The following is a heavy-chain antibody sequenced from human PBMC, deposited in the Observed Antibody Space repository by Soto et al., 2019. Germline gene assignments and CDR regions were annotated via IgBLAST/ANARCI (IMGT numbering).Heavy chain of an antibody. Sequence: GESLKISCKGSGYSFTSYWSSWVRQMPGKGLEWMGRIDPSDSYTDYSPSFQGHVTISADKSISTAYLQWSSLKASDTAMYYCATPHYDILTGAPHHYYYYYGMDVWGQGTTVTVSS. J-gene: IGHJ6*02. CDR1: GYSFTSYW. CDR3: ATPHYDILTGAPHHYYYYYGMDV. D-gene: IGHD3-9*01. CDR2: IDPSDSYT. V-gene: IGHV5-10-1*01.